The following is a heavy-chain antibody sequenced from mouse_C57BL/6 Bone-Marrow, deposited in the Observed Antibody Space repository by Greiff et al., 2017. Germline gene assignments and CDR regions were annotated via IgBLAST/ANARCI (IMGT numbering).Heavy chain of an antibody. CDR2: IWSDGST. D-gene: IGHD2-3*01. CDR1: GFSLTSYG. J-gene: IGHJ2*01. Sequence: QVQLQQSGPGLVAPSQSLSITCTVSGFSLTSYGVHWVRQPPGKGLEWLVVIWSDGSTTYNSALKSRLSISKENSKSPVFLNMNSLQTDDTAMYSCSWADGYRYLDYWGQGTTLTVSS. V-gene: IGHV2-6*03. CDR3: SWADGYRYLDY.